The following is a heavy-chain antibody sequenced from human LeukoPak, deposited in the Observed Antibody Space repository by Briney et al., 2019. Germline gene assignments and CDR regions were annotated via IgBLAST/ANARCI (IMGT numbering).Heavy chain of an antibody. CDR2: INGDSGNT. D-gene: IGHD4-17*01. J-gene: IGHJ4*02. CDR1: GYTFRTHG. Sequence: GASVKVSCKASGYTFRTHGITWVRQAPGQGLEWVAWINGDSGNTKHAQKLQGRVSATTDTSTNTAYMELTSLTSDDTAMYYCARGSYGEVTFDYWGQGTLVTVSS. CDR3: ARGSYGEVTFDY. V-gene: IGHV1-18*01.